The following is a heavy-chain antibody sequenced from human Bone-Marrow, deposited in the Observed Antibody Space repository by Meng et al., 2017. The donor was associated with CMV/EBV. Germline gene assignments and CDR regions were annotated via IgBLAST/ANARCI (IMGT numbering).Heavy chain of an antibody. V-gene: IGHV1-8*03. CDR3: ASGEAGGSSWDY. CDR1: GYTFTSYD. Sequence: ASVKVSCKASGYTFTSYDINWVRQATGQGLEWMGWMNPNSGNTGYAQKFQGRVTITRNTSISTAYMELSSLRSEDTAVYYCASGEAGGSSWDYWGQGTRVTVSS. J-gene: IGHJ4*02. CDR2: MNPNSGNT. D-gene: IGHD1-14*01.